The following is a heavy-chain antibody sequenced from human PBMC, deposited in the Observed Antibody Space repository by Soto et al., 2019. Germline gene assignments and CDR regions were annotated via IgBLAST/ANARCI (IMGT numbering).Heavy chain of an antibody. V-gene: IGHV4-39*01. CDR3: ASTGNTYYYYGMDV. CDR1: GGSISSSSYY. D-gene: IGHD1-7*01. J-gene: IGHJ6*02. CDR2: IYYSGST. Sequence: SETLSLTCTVSGGSISSSSYYWGWIRQPPGKGLEWIGSIYYSGSTYYNPSLKSRVTISVDTSKNQFSLKLSSVTAADTAVYYCASTGNTYYYYGMDVWGQGTTVTVSS.